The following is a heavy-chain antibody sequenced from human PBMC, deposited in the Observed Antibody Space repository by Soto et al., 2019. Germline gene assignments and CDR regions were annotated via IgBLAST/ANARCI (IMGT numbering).Heavy chain of an antibody. CDR1: GFTFDDYA. CDR3: GRGSGPRGRPY. D-gene: IGHD3-16*01. J-gene: IGHJ4*02. V-gene: IGHV3-43D*04. Sequence: EVQLVESGGVVVQFGGSLRLSCAASGFTFDDYAMHWVRQAPGKGLEWVSLITRDGATTYYADSVKGRFTISRDNSKNSLYLQMNSLRPDDTAFYYCGRGSGPRGRPYWGQGILVTVSS. CDR2: ITRDGATT.